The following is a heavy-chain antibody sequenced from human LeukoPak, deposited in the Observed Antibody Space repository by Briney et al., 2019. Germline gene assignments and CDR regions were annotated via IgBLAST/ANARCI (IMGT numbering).Heavy chain of an antibody. CDR1: GFTFSSYA. CDR2: ISYDGSNK. J-gene: IGHJ6*02. Sequence: PGGSLRLSCAASGFTFSSYAMHWVRQAPGKGLEWVAVISYDGSNKYYADSVKGRFTISRDNSKNTLYLQMNSLRAEDTAVYYCARDRVTMIVVVTPHYYYGMDVWGQGTTVTVSS. CDR3: ARDRVTMIVVVTPHYYYGMDV. V-gene: IGHV3-30-3*01. D-gene: IGHD3-22*01.